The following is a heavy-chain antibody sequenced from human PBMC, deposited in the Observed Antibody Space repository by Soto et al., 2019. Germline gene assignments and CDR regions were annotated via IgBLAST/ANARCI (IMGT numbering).Heavy chain of an antibody. CDR2: IYPGDSDT. J-gene: IGHJ6*02. Sequence: GHSRNITWRGFGYSFTTYWIGSVRQMPVRGLEWRGIIYPGDSDTRYSPSFQGQVTISADKSISTAYLQWSSLKASDTAMYYCARLPPAASRGYGMDVWGQGTTVTVSS. CDR1: GYSFTTYW. CDR3: ARLPPAASRGYGMDV. D-gene: IGHD2-2*01. V-gene: IGHV5-51*01.